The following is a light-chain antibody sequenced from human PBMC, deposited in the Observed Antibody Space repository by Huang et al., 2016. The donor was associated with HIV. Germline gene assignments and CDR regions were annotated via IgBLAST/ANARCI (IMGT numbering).Light chain of an antibody. CDR1: ESILRN. V-gene: IGKV3-15*01. Sequence: VMTQSPATLSVSPGERATLSCRASESILRNLAWYQQRPGPPPRLLIYVASVRLLGIPDRFRGSGSGTEFSLTISSLQSEDFAVYYCQQYNKWPPYTYGQGTKLEIK. CDR3: QQYNKWPPYT. CDR2: VAS. J-gene: IGKJ2*01.